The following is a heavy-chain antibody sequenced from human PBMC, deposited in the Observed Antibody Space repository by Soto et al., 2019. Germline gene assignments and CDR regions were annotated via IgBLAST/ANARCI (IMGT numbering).Heavy chain of an antibody. J-gene: IGHJ6*02. D-gene: IGHD6-13*01. Sequence: AAVKVYCPSSGYTFTSHGISWLLQAPGQGLGWMGWISAYNGNTNYAQKLQGRVTMTTDTSTSTAYMELRSLRSDDTAVYDCARGLWDFSSCYSSRPRYPGMDVWR. CDR1: GYTFTSHG. V-gene: IGHV1-18*04. CDR2: ISAYNGNT. CDR3: ARGLWDFSSCYSSRPRYPGMDV.